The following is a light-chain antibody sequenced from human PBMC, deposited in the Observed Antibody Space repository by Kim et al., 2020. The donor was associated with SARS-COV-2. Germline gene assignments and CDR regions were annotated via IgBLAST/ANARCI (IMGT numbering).Light chain of an antibody. CDR2: EDD. CDR1: SGSIDDKY. CDR3: QSYNRDNVI. V-gene: IGLV6-57*03. Sequence: GNTVTISCTPSSGSIDDKYVQWYQQRPGGVPTTVIYEDDQRPSGVSDRFSGSIDNSSNSASLTISGLRTEDEADYYCQSYNRDNVIFGGGTQLTVL. J-gene: IGLJ2*01.